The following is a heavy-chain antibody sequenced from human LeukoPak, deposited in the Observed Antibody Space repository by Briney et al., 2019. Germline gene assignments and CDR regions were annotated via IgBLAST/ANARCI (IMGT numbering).Heavy chain of an antibody. CDR2: ISGSGST. CDR1: GFTFSNFA. CDR3: ARGITAFGVPGATYYFDY. V-gene: IGHV3-23*01. J-gene: IGHJ4*02. Sequence: GGSLRLSCTASGFTFSNFAMNWVRQTPGKGLEWVSVISGSGSTYYAGSVRGRFTVSRDNSKHTMSLQMNTLRAEDTAVYYCARGITAFGVPGATYYFDYWGQGTLVTVSS. D-gene: IGHD3-3*01.